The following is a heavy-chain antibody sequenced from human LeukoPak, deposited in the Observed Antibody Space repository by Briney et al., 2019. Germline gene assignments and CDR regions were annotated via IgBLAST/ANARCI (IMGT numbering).Heavy chain of an antibody. V-gene: IGHV4-39*07. CDR2: IYYSGST. J-gene: IGHJ5*02. D-gene: IGHD1-14*01. CDR3: ARGDRTNWFDP. CDR1: GGSISSGSYY. Sequence: SETLSLTCTVSGGSISSGSYYWGWIRQPPGKGLEWIGSIYYSGSTYYNPSLKSRVTISVDTSKNQFSLKLSSVTAADTAVYYCARGDRTNWFDPWGQGTLVTVSS.